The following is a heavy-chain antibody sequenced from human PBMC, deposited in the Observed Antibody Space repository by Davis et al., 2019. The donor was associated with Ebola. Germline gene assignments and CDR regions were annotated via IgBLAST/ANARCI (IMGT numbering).Heavy chain of an antibody. J-gene: IGHJ4*02. CDR3: ARVGTVVTSFDY. CDR2: INPNSGGT. Sequence: AASVKVSCKASGGTFSSYTVSWVRQAPGQGLEWMGGINPNSGGTNYAQKFQGWVTMTRDTSISTAYMELSRLRSDDTAVYYCARVGTVVTSFDYWGQGTLVTVSS. V-gene: IGHV1-2*04. CDR1: GGTFSSYT. D-gene: IGHD4-23*01.